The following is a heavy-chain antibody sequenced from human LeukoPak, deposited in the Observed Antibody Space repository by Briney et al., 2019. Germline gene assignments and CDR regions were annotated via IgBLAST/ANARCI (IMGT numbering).Heavy chain of an antibody. D-gene: IGHD2-2*01. CDR2: IYSGGST. CDR1: GFTVSSNY. CDR3: ARDWQYCSSTSCYGY. Sequence: GGSLRLSCAASGFTVSSNYMSWVRQAPGKGLEWVSVIYSGGSTHYADSVKGRFTISRDNSKNTLYLQMNSLRAEDTAVYYCARDWQYCSSTSCYGYWGQGTLVTVSS. V-gene: IGHV3-53*01. J-gene: IGHJ4*02.